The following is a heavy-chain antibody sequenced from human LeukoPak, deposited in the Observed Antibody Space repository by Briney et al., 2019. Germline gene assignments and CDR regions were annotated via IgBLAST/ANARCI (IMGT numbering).Heavy chain of an antibody. J-gene: IGHJ3*02. Sequence: PGGSLRLSCAASGFTFSSYSMNWVRQAPGKGLEWVSYISSSSSIIYYADSVKGRFTISRDNAKNSLYLQMNSLRAEDTAVYYCARDPYWTIFGVVTYDAFDIWGQGTMVTVSS. V-gene: IGHV3-48*01. CDR3: ARDPYWTIFGVVTYDAFDI. D-gene: IGHD3-3*01. CDR1: GFTFSSYS. CDR2: ISSSSSII.